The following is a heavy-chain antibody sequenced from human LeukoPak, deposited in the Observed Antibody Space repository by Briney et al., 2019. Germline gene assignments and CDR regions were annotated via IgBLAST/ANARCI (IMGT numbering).Heavy chain of an antibody. D-gene: IGHD2-15*01. J-gene: IGHJ4*02. Sequence: PGGSLRLSCAASGLTFDDYAMHWVRQAPGKGLEWVSGISWNSGSIGYADSVKGRFTISRDNAKNSLYLQMNSLRAEDTALYYCAKEKRSGGSCYDYWSQGTLVTVSS. CDR3: AKEKRSGGSCYDY. CDR1: GLTFDDYA. CDR2: ISWNSGSI. V-gene: IGHV3-9*01.